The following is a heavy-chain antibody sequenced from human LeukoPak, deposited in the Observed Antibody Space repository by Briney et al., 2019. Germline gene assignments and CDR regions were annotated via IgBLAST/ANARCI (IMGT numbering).Heavy chain of an antibody. CDR2: IWYDGSDK. Sequence: GGSLRLSCAASGFTFSSFGMHWVRQAPGKGLEWVAVIWYDGSDKYYTDSVKGRFTISRDNSKNTLYLQMNSLRAEDTATYYCARAGDAFDIWGQGTMVTVSS. V-gene: IGHV3-33*01. J-gene: IGHJ3*02. CDR3: ARAGDAFDI. CDR1: GFTFSSFG.